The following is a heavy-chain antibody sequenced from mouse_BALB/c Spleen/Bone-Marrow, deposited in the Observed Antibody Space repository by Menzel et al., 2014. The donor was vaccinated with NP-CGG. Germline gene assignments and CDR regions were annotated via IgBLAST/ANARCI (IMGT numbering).Heavy chain of an antibody. Sequence: EVQLQQSGPELVKPGASVKMSCKASGYTFTSYVMHWVRQKPGQGLEWIGYINPYNDGTKYNEKFKGKATLTSDKSSSTAYMELSSLTSEDSAVYYCARGGWLRAIDYWGQGTSVTVSS. CDR3: ARGGWLRAIDY. V-gene: IGHV1-14*01. J-gene: IGHJ4*01. D-gene: IGHD2-2*01. CDR1: GYTFTSYV. CDR2: INPYNDGT.